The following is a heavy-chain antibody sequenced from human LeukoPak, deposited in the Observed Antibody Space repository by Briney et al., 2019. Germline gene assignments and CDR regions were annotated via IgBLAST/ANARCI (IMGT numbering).Heavy chain of an antibody. CDR1: AGSLSTYW. D-gene: IGHD4-11*01. V-gene: IGHV4-59*01. CDR3: ARDTDRRTTPYAFDI. CDR2: IHYTGGT. Sequence: PSETLSLTCSVSAGSLSTYWWSWIRQPPGKGLEWIGFIHYTGGTLYNPSLKSRVTLSVDVSKSQFSLSLTSATTADTAVYYCARDTDRRTTPYAFDIWGQGTMVTVS. J-gene: IGHJ3*02.